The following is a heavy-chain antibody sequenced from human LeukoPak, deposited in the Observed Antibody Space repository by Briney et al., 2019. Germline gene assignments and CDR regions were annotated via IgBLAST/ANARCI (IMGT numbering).Heavy chain of an antibody. CDR1: GFTFSSYG. V-gene: IGHV3-33*01. Sequence: GRSLRLSCAASGFTFSSYGMHWVRQAPGKGLEWVAVIWYDGSNKYYADSVKGRFTISRDNSKNTLYLQMNSLRAEDTAVYYCAGGYYGSGSYSNPMPVPFDYWGQGTLVTVSS. CDR2: IWYDGSNK. J-gene: IGHJ4*02. CDR3: AGGYYGSGSYSNPMPVPFDY. D-gene: IGHD3-10*01.